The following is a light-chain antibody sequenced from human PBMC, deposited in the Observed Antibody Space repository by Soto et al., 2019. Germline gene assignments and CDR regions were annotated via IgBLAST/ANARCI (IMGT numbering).Light chain of an antibody. CDR1: QSISSN. Sequence: EIVLTQSPGTLSLSPGERATLSCRASQSISSNLVWYQQKAGQAPRLLIYGASTRATGIPARFSGSGSGTEFTLTISSLKSEEFAVYYCQQRSNWPPWTFGQGTKADLK. CDR2: GAS. CDR3: QQRSNWPPWT. V-gene: IGKV3-11*01. J-gene: IGKJ1*01.